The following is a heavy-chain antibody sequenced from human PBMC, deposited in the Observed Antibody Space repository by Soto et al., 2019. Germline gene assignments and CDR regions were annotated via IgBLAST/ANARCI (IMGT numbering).Heavy chain of an antibody. CDR1: GFTFSTYT. J-gene: IGHJ4*02. V-gene: IGHV3-64D*06. CDR2: IRSNGGST. Sequence: QSVGSLRLSCSTSGFTFSTYTMHWVRQAPGKGLEYVSAIRSNGGSTYYADSVKGRFTISRDNSKNTLYLQMSSLRPEDTAVYYCVIPNYYDTSRYYGPQEMWGYWGQGTLVTVSS. D-gene: IGHD3-22*01. CDR3: VIPNYYDTSRYYGPQEMWGY.